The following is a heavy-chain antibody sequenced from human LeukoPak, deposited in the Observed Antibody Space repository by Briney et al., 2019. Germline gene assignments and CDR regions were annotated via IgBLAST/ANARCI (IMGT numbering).Heavy chain of an antibody. CDR3: VRDGGVSGYDLLDY. CDR1: GFTFSNYW. Sequence: GGSLRLSCAASGFTFSNYWMTWVRQAPGKGLEWVAHINQDGSEEHYMDSVKARFTISKDNAKNSLSLQMNSLRAEDTAVYYCVRDGGVSGYDLLDYWGQGTLVTVSS. CDR2: INQDGSEE. V-gene: IGHV3-7*01. J-gene: IGHJ4*02. D-gene: IGHD5-12*01.